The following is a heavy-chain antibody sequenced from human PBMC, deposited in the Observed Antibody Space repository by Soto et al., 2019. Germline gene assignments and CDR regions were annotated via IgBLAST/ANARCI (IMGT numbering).Heavy chain of an antibody. Sequence: VGSLRLSCAASGFTFSSYAMSWVRQAPGKGLEWVSSISGGGGGTYYAGSVKGRFTISRDNSKNTLPLQMNSLRAEDTALYYWAKEPEYGPRKNYFDYWAREPLVTVSS. CDR3: AKEPEYGPRKNYFDY. V-gene: IGHV3-23*01. D-gene: IGHD6-6*01. CDR1: GFTFSSYA. CDR2: ISGGGGGT. J-gene: IGHJ4*02.